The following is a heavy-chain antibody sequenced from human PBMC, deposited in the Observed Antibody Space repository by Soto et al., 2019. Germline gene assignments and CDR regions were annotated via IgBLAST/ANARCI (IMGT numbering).Heavy chain of an antibody. CDR3: ARDGPNCSGGSCYYFDY. V-gene: IGHV1-69*13. D-gene: IGHD2-15*01. J-gene: IGHJ4*02. Sequence: GASVKVSCKASGGTFSSYAISWVRQAPGQGLEWMGGIIPIFGTANYAQKFQGRVTITAGESTSTAYMELSSLRSEDTAVYYCARDGPNCSGGSCYYFDYWGQGTLVTVSS. CDR2: IIPIFGTA. CDR1: GGTFSSYA.